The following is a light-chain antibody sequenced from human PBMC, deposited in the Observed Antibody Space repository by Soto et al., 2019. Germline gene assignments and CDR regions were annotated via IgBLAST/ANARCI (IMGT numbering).Light chain of an antibody. V-gene: IGLV2-14*01. CDR3: SSYTCSSTPYV. CDR1: SSDVGGYNY. Sequence: QYALTQPASVSGSPGQSITISCTGTSSDVGGYNYVSWYQQHPGKAPKLMIYEVSNRPSGVSNRFSGSKSGNTASLTVSGLQAEDEADYYCSSYTCSSTPYVFGTGTKVTVL. J-gene: IGLJ1*01. CDR2: EVS.